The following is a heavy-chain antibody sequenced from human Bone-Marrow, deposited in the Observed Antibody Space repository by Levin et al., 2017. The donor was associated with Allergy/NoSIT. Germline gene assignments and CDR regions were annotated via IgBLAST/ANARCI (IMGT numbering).Heavy chain of an antibody. CDR1: GFTFSSFW. CDR2: IKEDGSEK. CDR3: ARDPPAKTRRMDV. Sequence: QAGGSLRLSCVGSGFTFSSFWMTWVRQAPGRGLEWVASIKEDGSEKCYVDSVKGRFTVSRDNAENSLFLQMNSLRGEDTAVYYCARDPPAKTRRMDVWGQGTTVTVSS. D-gene: IGHD6-25*01. J-gene: IGHJ6*02. V-gene: IGHV3-7*04.